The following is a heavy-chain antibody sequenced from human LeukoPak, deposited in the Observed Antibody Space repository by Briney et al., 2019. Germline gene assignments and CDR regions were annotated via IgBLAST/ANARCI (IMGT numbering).Heavy chain of an antibody. V-gene: IGHV1-18*01. J-gene: IGHJ4*02. CDR2: ISAYNGNT. CDR1: GYTFTSYG. CDR3: ARGKRIAAATHFDY. D-gene: IGHD6-13*01. Sequence: ASVKVSCKASGYTFTSYGISWVRQAPGQGLEWMGWISAYNGNTNYAQKLQGRVTMTTDTSTSTAYMELRSLRSEDTAVYYCARGKRIAAATHFDYWGQGTLVTVSS.